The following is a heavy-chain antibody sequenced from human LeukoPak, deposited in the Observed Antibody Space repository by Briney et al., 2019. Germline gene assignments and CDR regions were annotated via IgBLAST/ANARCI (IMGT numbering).Heavy chain of an antibody. Sequence: ASVKVSCKASGYTFTSYGISWARQAPGQGLEWMGWISAYNGNTNYAQKFQGRVTMTEDTSTDTAYMELSSLRSEDTAVYYCATSPFYYDSSAYLALFDYWGQGTLVTVSS. D-gene: IGHD3-22*01. CDR3: ATSPFYYDSSAYLALFDY. V-gene: IGHV1-18*01. J-gene: IGHJ4*02. CDR2: ISAYNGNT. CDR1: GYTFTSYG.